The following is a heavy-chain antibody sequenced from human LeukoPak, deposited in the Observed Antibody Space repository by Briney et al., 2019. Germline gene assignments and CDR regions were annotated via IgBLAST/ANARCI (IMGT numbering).Heavy chain of an antibody. V-gene: IGHV1-69*13. Sequence: GASVKVSCKASGGTFSSYAISWVRQAPGQGLEWMGGIIPIFGTANYAQKFQGRVTITADESTSTAYMELSSLRSEDTAVYYCARLAPYYYDSSGYYRSGWFDPWGQGTLVTVSS. J-gene: IGHJ5*02. D-gene: IGHD3-22*01. CDR3: ARLAPYYYDSSGYYRSGWFDP. CDR2: IIPIFGTA. CDR1: GGTFSSYA.